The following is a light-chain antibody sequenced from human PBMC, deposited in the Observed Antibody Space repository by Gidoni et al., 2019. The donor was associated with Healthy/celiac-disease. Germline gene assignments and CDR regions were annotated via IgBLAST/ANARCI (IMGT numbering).Light chain of an antibody. Sequence: EIVLTQSTATLSLSPGERATLSCRASQSVSSYLAWSQQKPGQAPRLLIFDASNRATGIPARFSGGGSGTDFTLTISSLEPEDFAVYYCRQRSNWPPYTFGQGTKLEIK. J-gene: IGKJ2*01. CDR2: DAS. CDR1: QSVSSY. CDR3: RQRSNWPPYT. V-gene: IGKV3-11*01.